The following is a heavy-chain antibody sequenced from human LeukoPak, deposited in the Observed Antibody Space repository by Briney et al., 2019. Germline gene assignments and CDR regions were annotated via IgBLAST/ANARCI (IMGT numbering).Heavy chain of an antibody. J-gene: IGHJ6*03. CDR1: VGPIISHY. D-gene: IGHD1-1*01. Sequence: SETLSLTCSVPVGPIISHYWSWIRQPPGKGLEWIGYISNSGSTDYNPSLRSRVTISINTSKNQFSLKLSSVTAADSAVYYCVRDALEGYYSYYYMDVWGRGTTVTVSS. CDR2: ISNSGST. CDR3: VRDALEGYYSYYYMDV. V-gene: IGHV4-59*11.